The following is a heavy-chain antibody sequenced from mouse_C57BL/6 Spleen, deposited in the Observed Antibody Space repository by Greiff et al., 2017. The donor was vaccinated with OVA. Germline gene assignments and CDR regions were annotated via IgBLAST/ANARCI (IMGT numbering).Heavy chain of an antibody. J-gene: IGHJ4*01. CDR1: GYTFTDYY. D-gene: IGHD1-1*01. CDR3: ARRLRPRGGAMDY. V-gene: IGHV1-19*01. CDR2: INPYNGGT. Sequence: VQLQQSGPVLVKPGASVKMSCKASGYTFTDYYMNWVKQSHGKSLEWIGVINPYNGGTSYNQKFKGKATLTVDKSSSTAYMELNSLTSEDSAVYYGARRLRPRGGAMDYWGQGTSVTVSS.